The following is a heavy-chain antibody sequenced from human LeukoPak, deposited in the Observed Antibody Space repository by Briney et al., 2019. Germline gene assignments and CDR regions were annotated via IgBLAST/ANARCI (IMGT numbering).Heavy chain of an antibody. CDR3: ARRQYSGYDFDF. J-gene: IGHJ4*02. D-gene: IGHD5-12*01. CDR1: GYISTNYW. CDR2: IYPRDSDT. V-gene: IGHV5-51*01. Sequence: GESLKISCKASGYISTNYWIGWVRQMPGKGLEWMGIIYPRDSDTRYSPSFQGQVTVSADKSISTAYLQWSSLEASDTAMYYCARRQYSGYDFDFWGQGTLVTVSS.